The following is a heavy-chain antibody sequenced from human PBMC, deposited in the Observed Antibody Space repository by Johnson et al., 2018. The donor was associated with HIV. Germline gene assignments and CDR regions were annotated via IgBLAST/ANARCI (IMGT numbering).Heavy chain of an antibody. J-gene: IGHJ3*02. V-gene: IGHV3-11*04. Sequence: QVLLVESGGGLVKPGGSLRLSCAASRFTFSDYYMSWIRQTPGKGLEWVSYISSSGGTIYYADSVKGRFSISRDNAKNSLSLQMNSLRAEDTAVYYCARDRGYWDAFDIWGQGTMVTVSS. CDR3: ARDRGYWDAFDI. D-gene: IGHD3-22*01. CDR2: ISSSGGTI. CDR1: RFTFSDYY.